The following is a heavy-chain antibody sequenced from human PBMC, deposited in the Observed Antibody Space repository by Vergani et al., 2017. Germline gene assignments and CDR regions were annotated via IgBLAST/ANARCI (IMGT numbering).Heavy chain of an antibody. CDR3: ARGRQWLVGPFDY. CDR1: GFTFSSYA. CDR2: ISGSGGST. Sequence: EVQLLESGGGLVQPGGSLRLSCAASGFTFSSYAMSWVRQAPGKGLEWVSAISGSGGSTYYADSVKGRFTISRDNSKNTLYLQMNSLRAEDTAVYYCARGRQWLVGPFDYWGQGALVTVSS. J-gene: IGHJ4*02. V-gene: IGHV3-23*01. D-gene: IGHD6-19*01.